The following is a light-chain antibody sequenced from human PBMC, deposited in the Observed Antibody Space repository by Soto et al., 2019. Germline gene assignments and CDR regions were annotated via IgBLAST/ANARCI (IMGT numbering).Light chain of an antibody. V-gene: IGLV2-14*01. CDR3: SSYTSSSTYVV. CDR1: SRDVGGYNY. J-gene: IGLJ2*01. CDR2: DVS. Sequence: QSALTQPASVSGSPGQSITISWTGTSRDVGGYNYVSWYQQHPGKAPTLMIYDVSNRPSGVSNRFSGSKSGNTASLTISGLQAEDEADYYCSSYTSSSTYVVFGGGTKLTVL.